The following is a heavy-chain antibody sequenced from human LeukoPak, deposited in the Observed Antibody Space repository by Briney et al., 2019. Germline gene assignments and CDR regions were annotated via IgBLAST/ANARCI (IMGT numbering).Heavy chain of an antibody. V-gene: IGHV1-2*02. Sequence: GAAVKVSCKASGYTFTGYFLHWVRQAPAQGLEWMGLIIPNSGGTNYAQKFQGRVTMTRDTSINTVYMELSRLRPDDTAVYYCARDGYSYGIFDYWGQGTLVTVSS. CDR3: ARDGYSYGIFDY. D-gene: IGHD5-18*01. J-gene: IGHJ4*02. CDR1: GYTFTGYF. CDR2: IIPNSGGT.